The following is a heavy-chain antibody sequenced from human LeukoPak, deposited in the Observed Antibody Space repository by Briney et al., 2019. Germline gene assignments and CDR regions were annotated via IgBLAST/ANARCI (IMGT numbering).Heavy chain of an antibody. CDR2: ISYDGSNK. Sequence: PGGSLRLSCAASGFTFSSYGMHWVRQAPGKGLEWVAVISYDGSNKYYADSVKGRFTISRDNSKNTLYLQMNSLRAEDTAVYYCAYPPYGTDVWGQGTTVTVSS. CDR3: AYPPYGTDV. CDR1: GFTFSSYG. V-gene: IGHV3-30*03. J-gene: IGHJ6*02.